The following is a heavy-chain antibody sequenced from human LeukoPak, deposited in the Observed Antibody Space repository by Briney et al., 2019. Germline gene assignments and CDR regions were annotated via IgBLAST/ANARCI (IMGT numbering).Heavy chain of an antibody. V-gene: IGHV3-15*01. CDR3: TTDLGLTMIRGVIVN. CDR1: GFRFTDYS. D-gene: IGHD3-10*01. J-gene: IGHJ4*02. CDR2: IKSKGDGETT. Sequence: GGSLRLSCAASGFRFTDYSMSWVRQAPGKGLEWVGRIKSKGDGETTDNAAPVKGRFTMSRDDSKATLYLQMNSLKAEDTAVYYCTTDLGLTMIRGVIVNWGQGALVTVSS.